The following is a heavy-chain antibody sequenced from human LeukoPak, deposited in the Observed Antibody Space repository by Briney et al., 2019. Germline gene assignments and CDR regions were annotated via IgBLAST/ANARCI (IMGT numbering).Heavy chain of an antibody. CDR3: ASYRVNYYDSSGYYYDY. CDR1: GGTFSSYA. V-gene: IGHV1-69*01. J-gene: IGHJ4*02. Sequence: GSSVKVSCKASGGTFSSYAISWVRQAPGQGPEWMGGIIPIFGTANYAQKFQGRVTITADESTSTAYMELSSLRSEDTAVYYCASYRVNYYDSSGYYYDYWGQGTLVTVSS. D-gene: IGHD3-22*01. CDR2: IIPIFGTA.